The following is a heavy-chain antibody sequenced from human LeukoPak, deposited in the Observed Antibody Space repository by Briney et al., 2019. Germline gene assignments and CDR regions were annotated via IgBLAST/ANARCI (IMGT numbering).Heavy chain of an antibody. CDR3: ARVYGYGYYYIDV. Sequence: SETLSLTCTVSGGSISNYYWNWIRQPPGKGLEWIGYIYYSGNTNYNPSLKSRVTISKDTSKNQFSLKMSSVTAADTAVYYCARVYGYGYYYIDVWGKGTTVTVSS. J-gene: IGHJ6*03. V-gene: IGHV4-59*01. CDR2: IYYSGNT. CDR1: GGSISNYY. D-gene: IGHD5-18*01.